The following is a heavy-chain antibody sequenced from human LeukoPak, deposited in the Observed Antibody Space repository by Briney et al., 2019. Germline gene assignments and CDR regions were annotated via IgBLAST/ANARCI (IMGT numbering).Heavy chain of an antibody. CDR2: IGTAGDP. Sequence: GGSLRLSCAASGFTFSTYDMHWVRQATGKGLEWVSGIGTAGDPYYADSVKGRFTISRENAKYSLDLQMNSLRAGDTAVYYCARAPPRYYYNGMDVWGKGTTVTVS. D-gene: IGHD1-14*01. CDR1: GFTFSTYD. J-gene: IGHJ6*04. V-gene: IGHV3-13*05. CDR3: ARAPPRYYYNGMDV.